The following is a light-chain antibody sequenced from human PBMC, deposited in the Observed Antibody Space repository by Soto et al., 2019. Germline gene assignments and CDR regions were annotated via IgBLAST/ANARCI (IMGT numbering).Light chain of an antibody. J-gene: IGLJ1*01. CDR2: EVS. V-gene: IGLV2-14*01. Sequence: QSALTQPASVSGTPGQSITISCTGSNSDVGIYDFVSWYQHHPGRAPKLIVSEVSHRPSGVSNRFSGSKSGNTAPLTISGLQSEDEADYYCISYTSDDVRYVFGTGTRSPS. CDR3: ISYTSDDVRYV. CDR1: NSDVGIYDF.